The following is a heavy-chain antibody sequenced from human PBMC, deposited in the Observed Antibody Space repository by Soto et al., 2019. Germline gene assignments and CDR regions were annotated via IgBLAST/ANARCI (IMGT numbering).Heavy chain of an antibody. V-gene: IGHV4-59*08. D-gene: IGHD1-20*01. Sequence: PSETLSLTCTVSGGSISSYYWSWIRQPPGKGLEWIGYIYYSGSTNYNPSLKSRVTISVDTSKNQFSLKLTSVTAADTAVYYCARGVDNWNDHYFDYWGQGTLVTVS. CDR2: IYYSGST. CDR1: GGSISSYY. CDR3: ARGVDNWNDHYFDY. J-gene: IGHJ4*02.